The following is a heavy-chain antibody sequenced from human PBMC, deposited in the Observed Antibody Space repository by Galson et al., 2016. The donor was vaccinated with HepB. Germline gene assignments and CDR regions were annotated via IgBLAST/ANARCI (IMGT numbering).Heavy chain of an antibody. Sequence: SLRLSCAASGFTFSSYAMTWVRQAPGQGLEWVSAINGSAARTYCADSVRGRFTISRDNSRNTLYLQMNSLRAEDTAVYYCAKVDYFAGAHWFDPWGQGTLVTVSS. CDR2: INGSAART. J-gene: IGHJ5*02. V-gene: IGHV3-23*01. D-gene: IGHD3-9*01. CDR3: AKVDYFAGAHWFDP. CDR1: GFTFSSYA.